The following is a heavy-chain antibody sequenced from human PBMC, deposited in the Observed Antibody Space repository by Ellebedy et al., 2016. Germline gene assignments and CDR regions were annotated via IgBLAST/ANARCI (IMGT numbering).Heavy chain of an antibody. Sequence: GESLKISCAASGFTFSSYAMSWVRQGPGKGLEWVSIISAGGGSTFYADSVKGRFTVSRDNSKNTLYLQMNSLRAEDTAVYYCARGVGSGWFDPWGQGTLVTVSS. J-gene: IGHJ5*02. CDR3: ARGVGSGWFDP. CDR1: GFTFSSYA. V-gene: IGHV3-23*01. CDR2: ISAGGGST. D-gene: IGHD2-15*01.